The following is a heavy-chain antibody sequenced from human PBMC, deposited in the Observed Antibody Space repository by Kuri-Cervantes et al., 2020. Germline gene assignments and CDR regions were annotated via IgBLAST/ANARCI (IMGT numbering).Heavy chain of an antibody. D-gene: IGHD2-2*01. CDR2: INAGNGNT. J-gene: IGHJ5*02. CDR1: GYTFTNYA. V-gene: IGHV1-3*01. CDR3: ARGGDIIVQPGARTFDP. Sequence: ASVKVSCKASGYTFTNYAIHWVRQAPGQRLEWMGWINAGNGNTKYSQNFQGRVTMTRDTSATTAYMEPSGLRSEDTAVYYCARGGDIIVQPGARTFDPWGQGTLVTVSS.